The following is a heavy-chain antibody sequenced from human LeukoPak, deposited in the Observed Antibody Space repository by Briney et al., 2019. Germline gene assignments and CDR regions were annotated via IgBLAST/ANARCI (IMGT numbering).Heavy chain of an antibody. CDR3: TRDGGSFCDFDY. V-gene: IGHV3-64*02. CDR1: GFSFRYFA. D-gene: IGHD1-26*01. CDR2: INTDGRIT. J-gene: IGHJ4*02. Sequence: GGSLRLSCVGSGFSFRYFAIHWVRQAPGKGLEYVSVINTDGRITYYADSVKGRFTISRDNSKNTVYLQMGSLRGDDMAVYYCTRDGGSFCDFDYWGQGALVTVSS.